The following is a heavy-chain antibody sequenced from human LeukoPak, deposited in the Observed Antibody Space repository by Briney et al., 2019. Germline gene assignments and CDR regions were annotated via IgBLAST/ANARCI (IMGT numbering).Heavy chain of an antibody. CDR1: GGSISSTTYF. V-gene: IGHV4-39*01. J-gene: IGHJ4*02. CDR2: IYYSGSP. D-gene: IGHD1-7*01. Sequence: SETLSLTCTVSGGSISSTTYFWGWIRQPPGKGLEWIGSIYYSGSPFYNPSLKSRVTISVDMSNNQFSLKVNSVAAADTAIYYCVRQYRAGGTFDYWGQGTLVTVSS. CDR3: VRQYRAGGTFDY.